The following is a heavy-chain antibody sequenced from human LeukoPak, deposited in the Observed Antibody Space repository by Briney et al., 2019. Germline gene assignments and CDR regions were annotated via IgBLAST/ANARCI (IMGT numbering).Heavy chain of an antibody. CDR1: GFTFSSYE. CDR2: ISSSGSTI. V-gene: IGHV3-48*03. J-gene: IGHJ4*02. Sequence: PGGSLRLSCAASGFTFSSYEMNWVRQAPGKGLEWVSYISSSGSTIYYADSVKGRFTISRDNAKNSLYLQMNSLRAEDTAVYYCAKKAPGYYDSSGYGEFDYWGQGTLVTVSS. CDR3: AKKAPGYYDSSGYGEFDY. D-gene: IGHD3-22*01.